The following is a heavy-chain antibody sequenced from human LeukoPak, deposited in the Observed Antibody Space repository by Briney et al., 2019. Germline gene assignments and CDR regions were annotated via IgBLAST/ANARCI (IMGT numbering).Heavy chain of an antibody. D-gene: IGHD3-10*01. Sequence: ASVRVSCKASGYTFTSYDINWVRQATGQGLEWMGWMNPNSGNTGYAQKFQGRVTMTRNTSISTAYMELSSLRSDDTAVYYCARDRPGYYGSGSSYFDYWGQGTLVTVSS. CDR1: GYTFTSYD. CDR3: ARDRPGYYGSGSSYFDY. V-gene: IGHV1-8*01. CDR2: MNPNSGNT. J-gene: IGHJ4*02.